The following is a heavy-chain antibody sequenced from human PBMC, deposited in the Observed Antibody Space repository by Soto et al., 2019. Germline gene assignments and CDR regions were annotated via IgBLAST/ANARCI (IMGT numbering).Heavy chain of an antibody. V-gene: IGHV3-23*01. D-gene: IGHD1-20*01. CDR1: GFDFSNYG. CDR3: AKDPPTLTGSPVWYDP. CDR2: INSGGANA. Sequence: QAGGSLRRSCAASGFDFSNYGMSWVRQAPGKGLQWVSAINSGGANAYYADSVKGRVTISRDNSKNTLYLQMNNVSAEDTAVYYCAKDPPTLTGSPVWYDPWGQGTLVTVSS. J-gene: IGHJ5*02.